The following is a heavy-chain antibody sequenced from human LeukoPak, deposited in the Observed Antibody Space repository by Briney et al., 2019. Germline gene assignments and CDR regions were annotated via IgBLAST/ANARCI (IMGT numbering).Heavy chain of an antibody. CDR1: GGSISSGGYS. D-gene: IGHD2-2*01. Sequence: TLSLTCAVSGGSISSGGYSWSWIRQPPGKGLEWIGYIYHSGSTNYNPSLKSRVTISVDTSKNQFSLKLSSVTAADTAVYYCARGRTRLGYWSSTSCSKNWFDPWGQGTLVTVSS. J-gene: IGHJ5*02. CDR2: IYHSGST. CDR3: ARGRTRLGYWSSTSCSKNWFDP. V-gene: IGHV4-30-2*01.